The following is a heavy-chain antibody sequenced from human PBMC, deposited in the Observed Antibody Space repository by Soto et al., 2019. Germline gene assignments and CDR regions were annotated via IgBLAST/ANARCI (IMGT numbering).Heavy chain of an antibody. CDR3: ARTVGWLDP. V-gene: IGHV6-1*01. CDR1: GDSVSSNSAA. J-gene: IGHJ5*02. Sequence: SETLSLTCVISGDSVSSNSAAWNWIRQSPSRGLEWLGRTYYRSKWYREYAPSVKSRITINPDTSKNQFSLQLNSVSPEDTAVYYCARTVGWLDPWGQGSLVTVSS. D-gene: IGHD1-26*01. CDR2: TYYRSKWYR.